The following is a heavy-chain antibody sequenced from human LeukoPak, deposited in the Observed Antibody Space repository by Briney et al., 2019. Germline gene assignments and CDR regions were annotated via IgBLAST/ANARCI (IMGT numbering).Heavy chain of an antibody. Sequence: SETLSLTCTVSGGSLSSYYWSWIRQPPGKGLEWIGYIYYSGSTNYTPSLKSRVTISVDASKNQFSLKLSSVTAADTAVYYCARDSAETHNYYYMDVWGKGTTVTVSS. CDR1: GGSLSSYY. J-gene: IGHJ6*03. CDR2: IYYSGST. CDR3: ARDSAETHNYYYMDV. V-gene: IGHV4-59*01.